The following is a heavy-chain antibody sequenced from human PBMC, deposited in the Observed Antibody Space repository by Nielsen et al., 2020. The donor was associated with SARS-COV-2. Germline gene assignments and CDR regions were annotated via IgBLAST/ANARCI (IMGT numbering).Heavy chain of an antibody. CDR2: IYYSGST. D-gene: IGHD3-22*01. CDR3: ARVYYYDSSGYYPAPFFDY. J-gene: IGHJ4*02. V-gene: IGHV4-39*07. Sequence: WIRQPPGKGLEWIGSIYYSGSTYYNPSLKSRVTISVDTSKNQFSLKLSSVTAADTAVYYCARVYYYDSSGYYPAPFFDYWGQGTLVTVSS.